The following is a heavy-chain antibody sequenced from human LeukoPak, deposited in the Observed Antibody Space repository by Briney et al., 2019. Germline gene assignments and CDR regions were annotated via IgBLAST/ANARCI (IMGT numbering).Heavy chain of an antibody. D-gene: IGHD3-10*01. CDR2: IYSGGNT. CDR1: GFTVSSNY. CDR3: ARTPGGSGNFFDY. Sequence: PGGSLRLSCAASGFTVSSNYMSWVRQAPGKGLEWVSIIYSGGNTYYADSVKDRFTISRDNSKNTVYLQMNSLRAEDTAVYYCARTPGGSGNFFDYWGQGTLVTVSS. J-gene: IGHJ4*02. V-gene: IGHV3-53*01.